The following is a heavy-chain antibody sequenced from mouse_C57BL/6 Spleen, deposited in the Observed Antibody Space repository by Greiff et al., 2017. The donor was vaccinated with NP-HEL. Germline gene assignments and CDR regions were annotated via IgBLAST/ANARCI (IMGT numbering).Heavy chain of an antibody. CDR3: ARRRDWDDFDY. J-gene: IGHJ2*01. Sequence: VKLMESGAELARPGASVKLSCKASGYTFTSYGISWVKQRTGQGLEWIGEIYPRSGNTYYNEKFKGKATLTADKSSSTAYMELRSLTSEDSAVYFCARRRDWDDFDYWGQGTTLTVSS. CDR2: IYPRSGNT. D-gene: IGHD4-1*01. CDR1: GYTFTSYG. V-gene: IGHV1-81*01.